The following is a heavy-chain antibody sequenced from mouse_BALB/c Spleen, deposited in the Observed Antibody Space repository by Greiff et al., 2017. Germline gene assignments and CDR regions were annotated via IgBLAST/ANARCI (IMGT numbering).Heavy chain of an antibody. CDR3: ARFYGSSPTGTRDY. J-gene: IGHJ2*01. V-gene: IGHV1-14*01. CDR2: INPYNDGT. Sequence: EVKLQESGPELVKPGASVKMSCKASGYTFTSYVMHWVKQKPGQGLEWIGYINPYNDGTKYNEKFKGKATLTSDKSSSTAYMELSSLTSEDSAVYYCARFYGSSPTGTRDYWGQGTTLTVSS. CDR1: GYTFTSYV. D-gene: IGHD1-1*01.